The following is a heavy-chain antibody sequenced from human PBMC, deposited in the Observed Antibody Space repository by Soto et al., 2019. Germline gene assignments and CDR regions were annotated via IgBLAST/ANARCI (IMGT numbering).Heavy chain of an antibody. CDR2: MSPDSLTT. Sequence: QVQLVQSGAEVKKPGASVRVSCKASGYTFSGYDINWVRQATGQGLEWMGWMSPDSLTTGYAESFQGRVTMTWDTSIATAYMELSSLTSDDSAVYYCARAAELRYVEWSVYRGGNYAMDVWGQGTTVTVSS. D-gene: IGHD3-3*01. V-gene: IGHV1-8*01. CDR1: GYTFSGYD. CDR3: ARAAELRYVEWSVYRGGNYAMDV. J-gene: IGHJ6*02.